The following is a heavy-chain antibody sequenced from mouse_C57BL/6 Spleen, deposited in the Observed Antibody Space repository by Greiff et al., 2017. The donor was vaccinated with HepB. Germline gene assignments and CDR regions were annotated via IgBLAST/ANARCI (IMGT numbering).Heavy chain of an antibody. J-gene: IGHJ2*01. Sequence: EVKLVESGGCLVQPGWSLQLSCAASGFTFSSSSLSLVRPTPYKMLEWVATISDCGSYTYYPDNVKGRFTISRDNAKNNLYLQMSHLKSEDTAMYYCAREGDMGYYGSGYWGQGTTLTVSS. D-gene: IGHD1-1*01. CDR2: ISDCGSYT. CDR3: AREGDMGYYGSGY. V-gene: IGHV5-4*01. CDR1: GFTFSSSS.